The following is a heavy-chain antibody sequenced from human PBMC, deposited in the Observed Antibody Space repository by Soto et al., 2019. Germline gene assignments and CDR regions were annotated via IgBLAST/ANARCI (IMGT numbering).Heavy chain of an antibody. CDR3: AKDQQPEGPTFFLSPVSNNDGMEV. CDR2: VTGKGGRS. Sequence: PVGSLRLSCVSSVFTFNTYGMTCVRHAPGKWLEWVSFVTGKGGRSYYVDSVKGRFTISRDSSKDTLYLQMNSLRVDDTAVYYCAKDQQPEGPTFFLSPVSNNDGMEVWGQGTTVNVSS. V-gene: IGHV3-23*01. CDR1: VFTFNTYG. J-gene: IGHJ6*01. D-gene: IGHD1-20*01.